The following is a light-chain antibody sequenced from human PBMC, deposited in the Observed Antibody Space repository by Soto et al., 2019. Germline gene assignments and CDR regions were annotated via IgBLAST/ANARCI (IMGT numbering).Light chain of an antibody. V-gene: IGLV1-47*01. CDR2: MND. CDR1: TSNILRNY. Sequence: QSALTQPPSASGNPGQRLTISCSGSTSNILRNYVYWYRQLPGTAPRLLISMNDQRPSGVPDRFSGSKSGTSASLAISGLRSEDEADYYCASWDDSLSGYVFGTGTKVTDL. J-gene: IGLJ1*01. CDR3: ASWDDSLSGYV.